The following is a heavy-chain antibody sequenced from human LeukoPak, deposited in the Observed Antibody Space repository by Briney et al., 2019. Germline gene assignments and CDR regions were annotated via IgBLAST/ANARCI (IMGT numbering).Heavy chain of an antibody. V-gene: IGHV1-2*02. Sequence: ASVKVSCKASGYTFTGYYIHWVRQAPGQGLEWMGWINLASGRTNYAQNFQDRVTMTSDTSINTAYMELSRLGSDDTALYYCARGTYYDSSAYSGVRLFDYWGQGTLVTVSS. CDR3: ARGTYYDSSAYSGVRLFDY. J-gene: IGHJ4*02. D-gene: IGHD3-22*01. CDR2: INLASGRT. CDR1: GYTFTGYY.